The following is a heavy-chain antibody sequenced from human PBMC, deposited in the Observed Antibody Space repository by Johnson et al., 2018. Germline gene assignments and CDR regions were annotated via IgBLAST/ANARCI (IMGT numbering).Heavy chain of an antibody. J-gene: IGHJ3*02. CDR3: AKDLEWRNVFEI. Sequence: EVQLVESGGGLVQPGRSLRLSCAASGLTFDEYAMHWVRQAPGKGLEWVSSISWNSGYIDYADSVKGRFTISRDNAKKSLHLQMNSLGAEDTALYYCAKDLEWRNVFEIWGQGTMVTVSS. CDR1: GLTFDEYA. CDR2: ISWNSGYI. D-gene: IGHD3-3*01. V-gene: IGHV3-9*01.